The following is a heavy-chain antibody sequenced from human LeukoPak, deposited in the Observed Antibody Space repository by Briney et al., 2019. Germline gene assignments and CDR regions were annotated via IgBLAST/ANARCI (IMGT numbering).Heavy chain of an antibody. V-gene: IGHV4-59*08. D-gene: IGHD3-22*01. CDR1: GGSISSYY. CDR2: IYYSGST. CDR3: ARSFYYDSSVPPGY. Sequence: SETLSLTCTVSGGSISSYYWSWIRQPPGKELEWIGYIYYSGSTNYNPSLKSRVTISVDTSKNQFSLKLSSATAADTAVYYCARSFYYDSSVPPGYWGQGTLVTVSS. J-gene: IGHJ4*02.